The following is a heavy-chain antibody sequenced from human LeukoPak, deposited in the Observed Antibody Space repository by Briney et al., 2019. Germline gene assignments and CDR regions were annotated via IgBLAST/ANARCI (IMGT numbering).Heavy chain of an antibody. Sequence: GGSLRLSCAASGFTFRDFYMTWIRQAPGKGLEWVAYIGPSGTIMNYADSVKGRFTVSRDNAENSLYLHMNSLRAEDTAVYYCTRDPRLCDYWGQGTLATVSS. CDR1: GFTFRDFY. CDR3: TRDPRLCDY. CDR2: IGPSGTIM. V-gene: IGHV3-11*01. J-gene: IGHJ4*02.